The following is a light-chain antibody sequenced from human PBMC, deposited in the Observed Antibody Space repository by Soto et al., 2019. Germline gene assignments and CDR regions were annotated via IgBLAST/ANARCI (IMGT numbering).Light chain of an antibody. V-gene: IGKV3-15*01. CDR3: QQYNNWPPLT. CDR2: GAS. Sequence: VMTQAPATLSVSTGERATLSCRASQSVSSNLAWYQQKPGQAPRLLIYGASTRATGIPARFSGSGSGTEFTLTISSLQSEDFAVYYCQQYNNWPPLTFGGGTKVDIK. J-gene: IGKJ4*01. CDR1: QSVSSN.